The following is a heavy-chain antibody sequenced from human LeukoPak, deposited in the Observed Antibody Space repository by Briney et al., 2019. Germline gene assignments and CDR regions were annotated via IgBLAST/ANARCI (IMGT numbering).Heavy chain of an antibody. CDR2: IKPNSADT. D-gene: IGHD1-26*01. V-gene: IGHV1-2*02. CDR3: TRDWGPSSGNFHYDAFDI. J-gene: IGHJ3*02. CDR1: GYTLSDYF. Sequence: ASVKVSCKASGYTLSDYFMHWVRQAPGQGLEWMGWIKPNSADTKYAEKFQGRVTMTRDTTTAYMELRRLISDDTAVYYCTRDWGPSSGNFHYDAFDIWGQGTMVTVSS.